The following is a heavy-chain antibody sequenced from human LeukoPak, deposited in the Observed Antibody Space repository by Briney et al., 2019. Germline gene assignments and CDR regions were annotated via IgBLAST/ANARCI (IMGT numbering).Heavy chain of an antibody. CDR3: AKDAVAGTYFFDY. CDR2: INPSGGGT. D-gene: IGHD6-19*01. J-gene: IGHJ4*02. V-gene: IGHV1-46*01. Sequence: ASVKVSCKASGYTFTSHYMQWVRLAPGQGLEWMGIINPSGGGTRYAQKFQGRVTMTRDTSTSTVYMELSSLRSEDTAVYYCAKDAVAGTYFFDYWGQGTLVTVSP. CDR1: GYTFTSHY.